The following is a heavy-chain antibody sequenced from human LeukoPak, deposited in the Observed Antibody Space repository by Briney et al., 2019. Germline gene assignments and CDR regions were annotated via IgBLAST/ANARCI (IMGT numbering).Heavy chain of an antibody. CDR1: GFTFSNAW. D-gene: IGHD2-15*01. CDR2: IKSKTDGGTT. Sequence: GGSLRLSCAASGFTFSNAWMSWVRQALGKGLEWVGRIKSKTDGGTTDYAAPVKGRFTISRDDSKNTLYLQMNSLKTEDTAVYYCTTGYCSGGSCYSGPAYWGQGTLVTVSS. V-gene: IGHV3-15*01. J-gene: IGHJ4*02. CDR3: TTGYCSGGSCYSGPAY.